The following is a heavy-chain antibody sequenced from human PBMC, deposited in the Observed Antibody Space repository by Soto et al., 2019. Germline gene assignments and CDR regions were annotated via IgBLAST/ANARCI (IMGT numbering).Heavy chain of an antibody. Sequence: GLPLRLPCCSSVFPFSNYCLHWVRQAPGKGLEWVAGIDYNEINQYYIDPVKGRFTISRDQSKNTLYLQMNSLRAEDTAVYYCARDFCPVPTCYGLWGQGVLVNVSS. CDR3: ARDFCPVPTCYGL. V-gene: IGHV3-33*01. J-gene: IGHJ4*02. CDR2: IDYNEINQ. D-gene: IGHD2-2*01. CDR1: VFPFSNYC.